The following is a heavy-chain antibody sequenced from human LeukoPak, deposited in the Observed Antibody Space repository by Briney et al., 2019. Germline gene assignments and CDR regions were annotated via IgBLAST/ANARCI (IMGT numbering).Heavy chain of an antibody. D-gene: IGHD3-22*01. CDR3: ARDLGYYYDSSAY. Sequence: GGSLRLSCAASGFTLSSYGMHWVRQAPGKGLEWVAFIRYDGSNKYYADSVKGRFTISRDNSKNTLYLQMNSLRAEDTAVYYCARDLGYYYDSSAYWGQGTLVTVSS. J-gene: IGHJ4*02. CDR1: GFTLSSYG. V-gene: IGHV3-30*02. CDR2: IRYDGSNK.